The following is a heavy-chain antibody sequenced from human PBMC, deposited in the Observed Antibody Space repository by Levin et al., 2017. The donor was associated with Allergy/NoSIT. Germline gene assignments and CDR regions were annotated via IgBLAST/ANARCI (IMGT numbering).Heavy chain of an antibody. D-gene: IGHD3-9*01. CDR2: IYWDDDK. Sequence: SGPTLVKSTQTLTLTCTFSGFSLSTSGVGVGWIRLPPGKALEWLALIYWDDDKRYSPSLKSRLTITKDTSKNQVVLTMTNMDPVDTATYYCAHSKGQTYYDILTDYPYFDYWGQGTLVTVSS. CDR3: AHSKGQTYYDILTDYPYFDY. CDR1: GFSLSTSGVG. V-gene: IGHV2-5*02. J-gene: IGHJ4*02.